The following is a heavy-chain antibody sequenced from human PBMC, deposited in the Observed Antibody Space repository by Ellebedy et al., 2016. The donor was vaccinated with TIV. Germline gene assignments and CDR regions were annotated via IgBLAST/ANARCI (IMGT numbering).Heavy chain of an antibody. CDR1: GGSVNSGDNY. D-gene: IGHD4-11*01. Sequence: SETLSLTXTVSGGSVNSGDNYWSWIRQHPGKGLEWIGYIYNSGSTFYNPSLKSRLTISLDSSKNQFSLRLTSVTAADTAIYYCARGATVITASYWFNPWGQGTLVTVSS. J-gene: IGHJ5*02. CDR3: ARGATVITASYWFNP. CDR2: IYNSGST. V-gene: IGHV4-31*03.